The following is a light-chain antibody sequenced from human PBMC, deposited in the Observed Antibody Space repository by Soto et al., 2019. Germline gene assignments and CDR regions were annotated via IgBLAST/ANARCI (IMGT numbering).Light chain of an antibody. CDR2: KND. Sequence: QSVLTQPPSASGTPGQRVTFSCSGSSSNIGSNYVYWYQQLPGTAPKLLIYKNDQRPSGVPDRFSGSKSGTSASLAISGLRSEDEADYSCAAWDDSLTGWVFGGGTKVTVL. CDR1: SSNIGSNY. CDR3: AAWDDSLTGWV. V-gene: IGLV1-47*01. J-gene: IGLJ3*02.